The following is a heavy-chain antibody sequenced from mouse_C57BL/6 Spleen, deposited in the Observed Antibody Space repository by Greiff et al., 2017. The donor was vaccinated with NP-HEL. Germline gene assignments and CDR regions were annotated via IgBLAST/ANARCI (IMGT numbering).Heavy chain of an antibody. CDR1: GYTFTSYW. CDR3: ARDYGSGVGYFDV. V-gene: IGHV1-69*01. D-gene: IGHD1-1*01. CDR2: IDPSDSYT. Sequence: QVQLKQPGAELVMPGASVKLSCKASGYTFTSYWMHWVKQRPGQGLEWIGEIDPSDSYTNYNQKFKGKSTLTVDKSSSTAYMQLSSLTSEDSAVYYCARDYGSGVGYFDVWGTGTTVTVSS. J-gene: IGHJ1*03.